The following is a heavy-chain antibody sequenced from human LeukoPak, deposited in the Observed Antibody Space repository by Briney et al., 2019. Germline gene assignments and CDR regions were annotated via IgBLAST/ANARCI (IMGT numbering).Heavy chain of an antibody. Sequence: PGGSLRLSCAASGFTFSSNVMIWVRQAPGKGLEWVSSIPASGGTTYYADSVKGRFTISRDKSKNSLYLQMDSLRAEDTAVYYCAKESSGGWYFDYWGQGTLVTVSS. CDR3: AKESSGGWYFDY. CDR2: IPASGGTT. CDR1: GFTFSSNV. J-gene: IGHJ4*02. D-gene: IGHD6-19*01. V-gene: IGHV3-23*01.